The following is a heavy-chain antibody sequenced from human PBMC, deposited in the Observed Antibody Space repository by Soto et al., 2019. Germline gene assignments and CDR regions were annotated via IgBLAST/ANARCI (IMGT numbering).Heavy chain of an antibody. D-gene: IGHD3-10*01. CDR3: ARGDRGGSGSPASYYYSGLDV. CDR1: GFILSSYA. CDR2: VSAGGDMK. Sequence: DVHLLESGGDLVQPGGPLKLSGTASGFILSSYAMSWARQAPGKGLEWVSRVSAGGDMKYNSDSVKGRFTISRDNSNNALFLQMNSLRIEDTALYYCARGDRGGSGSPASYYYSGLDVWGQGTTVTVS. J-gene: IGHJ6*02. V-gene: IGHV3-23*01.